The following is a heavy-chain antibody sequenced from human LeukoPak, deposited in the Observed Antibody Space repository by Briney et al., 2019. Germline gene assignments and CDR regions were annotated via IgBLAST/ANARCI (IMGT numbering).Heavy chain of an antibody. J-gene: IGHJ4*02. CDR3: ARGRGSSWYFDY. CDR2: IWDDGSNQ. D-gene: IGHD6-13*01. Sequence: PGGSLRPSCAASGFAFSRYGMHWVRQAPGKGLEWVAVIWDDGSNQKYADSVKGRFTISRDNSKNTLYLQMNSLRAEDTAVYYCARGRGSSWYFDYWGQGTLVTVSS. CDR1: GFAFSRYG. V-gene: IGHV3-33*01.